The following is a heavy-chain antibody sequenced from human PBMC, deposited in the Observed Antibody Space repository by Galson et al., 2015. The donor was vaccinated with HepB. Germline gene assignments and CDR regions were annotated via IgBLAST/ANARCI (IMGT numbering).Heavy chain of an antibody. Sequence: SVKVSCKASGYTFTTYGIIWVRQAPGQGLEWMGWISTYNDNTYSAQNFQGSVTMTTDTSTSTAYMELRSLRSDDTAVYFCAREATSSRAAWYFDLWGRGTLVTVSS. D-gene: IGHD1-26*01. CDR3: AREATSSRAAWYFDL. V-gene: IGHV1-18*01. CDR1: GYTFTTYG. CDR2: ISTYNDNT. J-gene: IGHJ2*01.